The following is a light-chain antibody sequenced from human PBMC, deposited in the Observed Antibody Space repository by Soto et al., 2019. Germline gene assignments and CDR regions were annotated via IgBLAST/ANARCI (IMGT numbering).Light chain of an antibody. Sequence: SVLTQPPSVSAAPGQKVTISCSGSSSNIGNNYVSWYQQLPGTAPKLRIYDNNKRPSGIPDRFSGSKSGTSATLGITGLQTGDEADYYCGTWDSSLSAGVFGGGTKLTVL. CDR2: DNN. V-gene: IGLV1-51*01. CDR1: SSNIGNNY. J-gene: IGLJ2*01. CDR3: GTWDSSLSAGV.